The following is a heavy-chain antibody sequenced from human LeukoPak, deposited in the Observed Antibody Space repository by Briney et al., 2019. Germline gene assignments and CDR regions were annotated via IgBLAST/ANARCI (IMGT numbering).Heavy chain of an antibody. CDR2: ISYDGSNK. CDR1: GFMFSSYG. D-gene: IGHD1-26*01. J-gene: IGHJ6*02. Sequence: GGSLRLSCAASGFMFSSYGMHWVRQAPGKGLEWVAVISYDGSNKYYADSVKGRFTISRDNSKNTLYLQMNSLRAEDTAVYYCAKGPHSGSYLNYYYYYGMDVWGQGTTVTVSS. CDR3: AKGPHSGSYLNYYYYYGMDV. V-gene: IGHV3-30*18.